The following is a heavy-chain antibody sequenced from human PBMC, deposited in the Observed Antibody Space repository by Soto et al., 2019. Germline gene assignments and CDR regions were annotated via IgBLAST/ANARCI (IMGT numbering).Heavy chain of an antibody. V-gene: IGHV6-1*01. J-gene: IGHJ4*02. CDR3: ARSTSGRFDY. CDR1: GDRVSSNYVT. D-gene: IGHD2-15*01. Sequence: SQTLSLTCAISGDRVSSNYVTWNWIRQSPSRGLEWLGRTYYRSKWDNDYRMSVKRRITINPDTSKNQFSLQLNSVSPEDTDEYYCARSTSGRFDYWGQGALVTVSS. CDR2: TYYRSKWDN.